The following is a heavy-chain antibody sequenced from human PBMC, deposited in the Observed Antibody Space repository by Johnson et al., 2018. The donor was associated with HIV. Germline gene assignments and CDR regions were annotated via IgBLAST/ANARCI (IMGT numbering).Heavy chain of an antibody. V-gene: IGHV3-30-3*01. CDR2: ISYDGSNK. CDR1: GFTFSSYA. Sequence: QVQLVESGGGVVQPGRSLRLSCAASGFTFSSYAMHWVRQAPGKGLEWVAVISYDGSNKYYADSVKGRFTISRDNSKNTLYLQMNSLGAEDTAVYYCAKDRVDPMVQGVMYAFDILGQGTMVTVSS. J-gene: IGHJ3*02. CDR3: AKDRVDPMVQGVMYAFDI. D-gene: IGHD3-10*01.